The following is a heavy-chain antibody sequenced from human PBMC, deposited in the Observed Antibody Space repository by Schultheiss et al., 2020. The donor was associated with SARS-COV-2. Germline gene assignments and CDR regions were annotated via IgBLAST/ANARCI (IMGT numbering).Heavy chain of an antibody. CDR1: GGAISTYY. CDR2: VYYSGST. D-gene: IGHD1-1*01. Sequence: GSLRLSCTVSGGAISTYYGSWIRQPPGKGLEWIGNVYYSGSTNYNPSLQSRVTMSVDTSTKEFSLNLNSVSAADTAVYYCARKQYDAPYFDYWGQGILVTVSS. V-gene: IGHV4-59*01. J-gene: IGHJ4*02. CDR3: ARKQYDAPYFDY.